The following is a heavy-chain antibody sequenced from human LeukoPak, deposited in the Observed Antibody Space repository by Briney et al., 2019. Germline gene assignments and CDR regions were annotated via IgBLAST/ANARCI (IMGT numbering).Heavy chain of an antibody. J-gene: IGHJ4*02. D-gene: IGHD3-10*01. Sequence: GGSLRLSCAASGFTFSSYWMHWVRQAPGKGLVWVSRINTDGSSTSYADSVKGRFTISRDNAKYTLYLQMNSLRAEDTAVYYCARARYYYGSGSSFDYWGQGTLVTVSS. CDR3: ARARYYYGSGSSFDY. CDR2: INTDGSST. CDR1: GFTFSSYW. V-gene: IGHV3-74*01.